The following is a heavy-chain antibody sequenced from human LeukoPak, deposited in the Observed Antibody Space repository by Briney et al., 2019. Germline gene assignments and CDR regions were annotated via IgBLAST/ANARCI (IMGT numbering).Heavy chain of an antibody. CDR1: GYTFTTSW. D-gene: IGHD6-6*01. CDR2: IYPADSDT. Sequence: GASLKISCKGSGYTFTTSWIGWVRQMPGKGLEWMGIIYPADSDTRYSPSFQGQVTISADKSISTAYLQWSSLKASDAAMYYCARRHSSSSDYWGQGTLVTVSS. CDR3: ARRHSSSSDY. V-gene: IGHV5-51*01. J-gene: IGHJ4*02.